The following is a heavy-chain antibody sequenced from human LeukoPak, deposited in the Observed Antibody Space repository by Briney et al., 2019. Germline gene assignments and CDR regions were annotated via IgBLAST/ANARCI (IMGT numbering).Heavy chain of an antibody. CDR1: GFTFSSYA. CDR3: AKGYCSSTSCYPNWFDP. V-gene: IGHV3-23*01. CDR2: ISGSGGST. Sequence: GGSLRLSCAASGFTFSSYAMSWVRQAPGKGLEWVSAISGSGGSTYYADSVKGRFTISRDNSKNTLYLQMNSLRAEDTAVYYCAKGYCSSTSCYPNWFDPWGQGTLVTVSS. J-gene: IGHJ5*02. D-gene: IGHD2-2*01.